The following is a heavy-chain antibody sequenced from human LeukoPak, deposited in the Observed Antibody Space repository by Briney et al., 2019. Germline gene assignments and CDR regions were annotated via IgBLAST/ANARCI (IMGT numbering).Heavy chain of an antibody. D-gene: IGHD3-10*01. CDR3: VTDLGSGRRNDAFDI. J-gene: IGHJ3*02. CDR1: GFTFSKAW. V-gene: IGHV3-15*07. CDR2: IRSKTDGGTT. Sequence: KSGGSLRLSCAASGFTFSKAWMNWVRQAPGKGLEWVGRIRSKTDGGTTDYAAPVKGRFTISRDGSKNTLYLQMNTLKTEDTAVYYCVTDLGSGRRNDAFDIWGQGTMVTVSS.